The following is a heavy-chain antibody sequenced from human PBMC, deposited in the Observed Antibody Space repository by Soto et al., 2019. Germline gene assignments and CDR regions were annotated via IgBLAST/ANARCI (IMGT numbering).Heavy chain of an antibody. V-gene: IGHV4-59*01. Sequence: SETLSLTCTVSGGSISSYYWSWIRQPPGKGLEWVGYIYYSGSTNYNPSLKSRVTISVDTSKNQFSLKMSSVTAADTAVYYCARVWGGAFDFWGQGTMVTVSS. CDR1: GGSISSYY. D-gene: IGHD3-10*01. J-gene: IGHJ3*01. CDR2: IYYSGST. CDR3: ARVWGGAFDF.